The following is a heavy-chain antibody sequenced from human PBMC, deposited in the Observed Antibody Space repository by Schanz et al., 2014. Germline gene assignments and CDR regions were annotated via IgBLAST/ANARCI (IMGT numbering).Heavy chain of an antibody. J-gene: IGHJ4*02. V-gene: IGHV3-23*01. Sequence: EVQLLESGGGLVQPGGFLRLSCAASGFTFSSYAMSWVRQAPGKGLEWVSAISGSGGSTYYADSVKGRFTISRDNFKGALYLQMSSLRAEDTAVYYCAKSLESCPGGRCSRGYFDYWGQGTLVTVSS. CDR1: GFTFSSYA. D-gene: IGHD2-8*02. CDR3: AKSLESCPGGRCSRGYFDY. CDR2: ISGSGGST.